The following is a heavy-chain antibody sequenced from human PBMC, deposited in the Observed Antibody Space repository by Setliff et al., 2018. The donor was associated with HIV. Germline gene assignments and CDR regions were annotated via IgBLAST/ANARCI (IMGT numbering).Heavy chain of an antibody. CDR3: ATDPGYSSTWYSESFQL. J-gene: IGHJ1*01. CDR1: GYTLTELS. Sequence: ASVKVSCKISGYTLTELSIHWVRQAPGKGLEWMANFDPEDGETFYAQKFQGRLTMTEDTSTDTAYMELSSLRSDDTAMYYCATDPGYSSTWYSESFQLCGQGTVVTVSS. CDR2: FDPEDGET. V-gene: IGHV1-24*01. D-gene: IGHD6-13*01.